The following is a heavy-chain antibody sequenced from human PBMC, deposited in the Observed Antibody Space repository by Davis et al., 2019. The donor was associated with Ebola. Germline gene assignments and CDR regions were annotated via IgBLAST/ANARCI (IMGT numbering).Heavy chain of an antibody. V-gene: IGHV3-30*04. J-gene: IGHJ6*02. CDR2: ISYDGSNK. Sequence: PGGSLRLSCAASGFTFSSYAMHWVRQAPGKGLEWVAVISYDGSNKYYADSVKGRFTISRDNSKNTLYLQMNSLRAEDTAVYYCAKVPQWHDYYYYYGMDVWGQGTTVTVSS. CDR1: GFTFSSYA. CDR3: AKVPQWHDYYYYYGMDV. D-gene: IGHD6-19*01.